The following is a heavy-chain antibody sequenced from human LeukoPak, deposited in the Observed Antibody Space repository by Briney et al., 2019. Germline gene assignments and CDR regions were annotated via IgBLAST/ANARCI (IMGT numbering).Heavy chain of an antibody. CDR3: ARQYSRSSYFDY. V-gene: IGHV4-59*02. CDR1: GGSVSGNSPSSYY. J-gene: IGHJ4*02. CDR2: VYHSGSA. Sequence: SETLSLTCNVSGGSVSGNSPSSYYWSWIRQAPGRGLEYIGHVYHSGSANYGPSLRGRVTISLDTSKNQFSLEVTALTAADTAVYYCARQYSRSSYFDYWGQGTLVTVSS. D-gene: IGHD6-13*01.